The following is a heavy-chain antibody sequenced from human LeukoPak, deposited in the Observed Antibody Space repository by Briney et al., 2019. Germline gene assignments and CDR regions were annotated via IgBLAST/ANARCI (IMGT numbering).Heavy chain of an antibody. V-gene: IGHV3-48*01. CDR3: ARDRWTAMKD. Sequence: GGSLRLSCAASGFTFSGYTMNWVRQAPGKGLECVSYISSSSTSIYYADSVKGRFTISRDNAKNSLWLQMNSLRAEDTAVYYCARDRWTAMKDWGPGTLVTVST. CDR2: ISSSSTSI. CDR1: GFTFSGYT. D-gene: IGHD5-18*01. J-gene: IGHJ4*02.